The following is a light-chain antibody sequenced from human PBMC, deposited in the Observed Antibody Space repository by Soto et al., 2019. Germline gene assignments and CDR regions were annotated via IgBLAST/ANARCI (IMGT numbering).Light chain of an antibody. J-gene: IGLJ1*01. Sequence: QSVLTQPASVSGSPGQSITISCTGTSSDVGGYNYVSWYQQHPGKAPKLMIYDVSNRPSGVSNRFSGSKSGNTVSLTISGIQAEGEAHYYRNSYTCSSAPYDFGTGTKL. CDR2: DVS. V-gene: IGLV2-14*01. CDR3: NSYTCSSAPYD. CDR1: SSDVGGYNY.